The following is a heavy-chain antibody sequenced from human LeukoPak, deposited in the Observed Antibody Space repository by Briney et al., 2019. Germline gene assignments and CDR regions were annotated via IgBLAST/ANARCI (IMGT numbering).Heavy chain of an antibody. Sequence: SETLSLTCTVSGDSTSSSTYYWDWIRQAPGKGLECIGNIYDSGTTHYNPSLKSRVTISGDTSKNQFSLKLNSVTAADTAIYYCATHRRSGSGGSENAFEIWGPGTMVTVSS. J-gene: IGHJ3*02. CDR2: IYDSGTT. CDR3: ATHRRSGSGGSENAFEI. D-gene: IGHD5-12*01. CDR1: GDSTSSSTYY. V-gene: IGHV4-39*01.